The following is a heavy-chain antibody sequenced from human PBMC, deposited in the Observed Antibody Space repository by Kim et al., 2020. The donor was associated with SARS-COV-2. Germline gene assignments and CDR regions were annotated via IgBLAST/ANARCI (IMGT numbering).Heavy chain of an antibody. D-gene: IGHD2-15*01. Sequence: SVKVSCKASGGTFSSYAISWVRQAPGQGLEWMGGIIPIFGTANYAQKFQGRVTITADESTSTAYMELSSLRSEDTAVYYCAREMDRYCSGGSCRNWFDPWGQGTLVTVSS. CDR2: IIPIFGTA. J-gene: IGHJ5*02. CDR3: AREMDRYCSGGSCRNWFDP. CDR1: GGTFSSYA. V-gene: IGHV1-69*13.